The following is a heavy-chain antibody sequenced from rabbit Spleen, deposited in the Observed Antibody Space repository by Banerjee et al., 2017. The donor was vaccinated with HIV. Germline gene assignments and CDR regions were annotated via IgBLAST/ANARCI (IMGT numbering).Heavy chain of an antibody. CDR2: MNTATGKA. V-gene: IGHV1S45*01. D-gene: IGHD6-1*01. CDR1: GFSFGDVDV. CDR3: ARGLAVSGAVGGYANYFDL. J-gene: IGHJ4*01. Sequence: QEQLVESGGGLVQPEGSLTLTCKASGFSFGDVDVMCWVRQAPGKGLEWIACMNTATGKAVYATWASGRFTISRSSSTTVTLQMTGLTAADTATYFCARGLAVSGAVGGYANYFDLWGPGTLVTVS.